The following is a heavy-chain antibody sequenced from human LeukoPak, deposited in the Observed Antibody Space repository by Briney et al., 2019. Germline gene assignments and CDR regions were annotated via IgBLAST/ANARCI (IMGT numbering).Heavy chain of an antibody. CDR1: GFTFSSYA. CDR2: ISRGSDHI. CDR3: ARRNAMDV. V-gene: IGHV3-21*01. J-gene: IGHJ6*02. Sequence: KTGGSLRLSCAASGFTFSSYAMNWVRQAPGKGLEWVSSISRGSDHIFYADSMKGRFTISRDNAKNSLYLQMNSLGAEDTAVYYCARRNAMDVWGQGTTVIVFS.